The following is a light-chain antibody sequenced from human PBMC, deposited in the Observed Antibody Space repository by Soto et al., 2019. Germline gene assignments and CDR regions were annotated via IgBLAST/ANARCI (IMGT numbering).Light chain of an antibody. J-gene: IGKJ5*01. Sequence: AIRMTQSPSSRSASTGDRVTITCRASQGISSYLAWYQQKPGKAPKLLIYAASTLQSGVPSRFSGSGSGTDFNLTISCLQSEDFATYYCQQYYSYPRTFGQGTRLEIK. CDR2: AAS. V-gene: IGKV1-8*01. CDR3: QQYYSYPRT. CDR1: QGISSY.